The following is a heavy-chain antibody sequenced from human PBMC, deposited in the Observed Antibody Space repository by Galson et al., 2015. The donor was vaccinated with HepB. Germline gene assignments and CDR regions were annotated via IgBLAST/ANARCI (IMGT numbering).Heavy chain of an antibody. CDR3: AKGRDGSGSYRGFYGLDV. CDR2: VSGSGGIT. V-gene: IGHV3-23*01. D-gene: IGHD3-10*01. CDR1: EFTFNKYV. Sequence: SLRLSCAASEFTFNKYVMTWVRQAPGKGLEWVSGVSGSGGITRYADSVKGRFTISRDNSKNTLYLQMNNLTVEDTAVYYCAKGRDGSGSYRGFYGLDVWGQGTTVTVSS. J-gene: IGHJ6*02.